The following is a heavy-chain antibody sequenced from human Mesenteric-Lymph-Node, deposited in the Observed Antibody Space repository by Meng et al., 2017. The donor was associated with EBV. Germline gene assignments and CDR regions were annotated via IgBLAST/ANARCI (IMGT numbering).Heavy chain of an antibody. J-gene: IGHJ4*02. V-gene: IGHV3-11*01. CDR2: ISSSGAGT. D-gene: IGHD6-19*01. CDR1: GVTLSDYY. Sequence: QVHLGEAGGGLVKPGGSLRLSCEASGVTLSDYYVTWIRQAPGKGLEWVSYISSSGAGTYYADSVRGRFSISRDNAKNSLYLEMNSLRVEDTAVYYCARERGWGFDYWGQGTLVTVSS. CDR3: ARERGWGFDY.